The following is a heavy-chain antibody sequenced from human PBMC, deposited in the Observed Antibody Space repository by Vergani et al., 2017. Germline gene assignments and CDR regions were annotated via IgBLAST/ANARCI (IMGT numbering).Heavy chain of an antibody. D-gene: IGHD6-13*01. CDR3: ARGNAYSSSWYYYYYGMDV. Sequence: QVQLQESGPGLVKPSETLSLTCTVSGGSISSYYWSWIRQPPGKGLEWIGYIYYSGSTNYNPSLKSRVTISVDTSKNQFSLKLSSVTAADTAVYYCARGNAYSSSWYYYYYGMDVWGQGTTVTVSS. CDR2: IYYSGST. V-gene: IGHV4-59*01. J-gene: IGHJ6*02. CDR1: GGSISSYY.